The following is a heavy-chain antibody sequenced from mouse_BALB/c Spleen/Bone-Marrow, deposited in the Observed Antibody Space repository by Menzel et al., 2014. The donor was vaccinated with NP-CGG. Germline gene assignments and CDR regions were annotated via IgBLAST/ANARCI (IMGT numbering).Heavy chain of an antibody. Sequence: EVHLVESGAELVKPGASVKLSCTASGFNIKDTYMHWVKQRPEQGLEWIGRIDPANGNTKYDPKFQGKATITADTSSNTAYLQLSSLTSEGTAVYYCANYYYGYYFDSWGQGTTLTVSS. D-gene: IGHD1-1*01. CDR1: GFNIKDTY. V-gene: IGHV14-3*02. CDR2: IDPANGNT. CDR3: ANYYYGYYFDS. J-gene: IGHJ2*01.